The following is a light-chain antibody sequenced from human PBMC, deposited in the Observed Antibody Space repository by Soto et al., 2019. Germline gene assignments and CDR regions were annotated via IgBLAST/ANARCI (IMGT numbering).Light chain of an antibody. CDR3: QQYTTSPFT. CDR1: ESLVHDDGNTY. Sequence: DVVMTQSPLSPPVTLGQPASISCRSSESLVHDDGNTYLNWFQQRPGQSPRRLIYKVSNRATGIPDRFSGSGSGADFTLTISRLEPEDFAVYYCQQYTTSPFTFGPGTKVDIK. J-gene: IGKJ3*01. V-gene: IGKV2-30*02. CDR2: KVS.